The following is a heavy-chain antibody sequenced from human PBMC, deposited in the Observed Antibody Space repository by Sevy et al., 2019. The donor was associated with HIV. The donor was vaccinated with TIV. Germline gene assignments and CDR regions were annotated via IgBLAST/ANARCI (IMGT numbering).Heavy chain of an antibody. CDR3: ARGGVATIINDALDI. Sequence: GGSLRLSCAASGFTFSSYDMHWVRQAPGKGLEYVSAISSNGGSTYYADSVKGRFTISRDNSKNTLYLQMGSLRAEDMAVYYCARGGVATIINDALDIWGQGTMVTVSS. CDR1: GFTFSSYD. CDR2: ISSNGGST. V-gene: IGHV3-64*02. D-gene: IGHD5-12*01. J-gene: IGHJ3*02.